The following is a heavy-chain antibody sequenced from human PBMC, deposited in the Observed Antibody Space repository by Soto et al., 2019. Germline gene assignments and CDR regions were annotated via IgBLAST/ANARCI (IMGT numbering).Heavy chain of an antibody. V-gene: IGHV1-18*04. CDR1: GYTFTSYG. CDR2: ISAYNGNT. CDR3: ARDRTKQWLPRVGDP. D-gene: IGHD6-19*01. Sequence: ASVKVSCTASGYTFTSYGISWVRQAPGQGLEWMGWISAYNGNTNYAQKLQGRVTMTTDTSTSTAYMELRSLRSDDTAVYYCARDRTKQWLPRVGDPWGQGTLVTVSS. J-gene: IGHJ5*02.